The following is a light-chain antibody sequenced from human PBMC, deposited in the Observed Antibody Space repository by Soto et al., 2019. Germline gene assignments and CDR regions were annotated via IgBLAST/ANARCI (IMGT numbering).Light chain of an antibody. Sequence: TQSPATLSVSPGDRATLSCRASQSINSNLAWYQQKPGQAPRLLIYGASSRATGIPDRFSGSGSGTDFTLTISRLEPEDFAVYYCQQYGSSPRTFGQGSKVAIK. CDR2: GAS. V-gene: IGKV3-20*01. J-gene: IGKJ1*01. CDR3: QQYGSSPRT. CDR1: QSINSN.